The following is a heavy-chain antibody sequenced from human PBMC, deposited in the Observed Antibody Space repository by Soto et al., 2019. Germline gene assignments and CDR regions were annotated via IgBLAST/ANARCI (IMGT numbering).Heavy chain of an antibody. CDR2: ISAHNGNT. J-gene: IGHJ4*02. Sequence: QVHLVQSGAEVKKPGASVKVSCKGSGYAFTTYGITWVRQAPGQGLEWMGWISAHNGNTNYAQKPQGRVTVTRDTSTSTAYMELRSLISDDTAVYYCARGRDGDYWGQGALVTVSS. CDR3: ARGRDGDY. D-gene: IGHD6-6*01. V-gene: IGHV1-18*01. CDR1: GYAFTTYG.